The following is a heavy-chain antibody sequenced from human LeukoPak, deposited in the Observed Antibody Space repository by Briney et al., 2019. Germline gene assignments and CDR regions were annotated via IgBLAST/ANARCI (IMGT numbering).Heavy chain of an antibody. CDR1: GYTFTSYY. CDR3: ARGLYYDSGYDAFDI. D-gene: IGHD3-22*01. V-gene: IGHV1-18*04. CDR2: ISAYNGNT. J-gene: IGHJ3*02. Sequence: ASVKVSCKASGYTFTSYYMHWVRQAPGQGLEWMGWISAYNGNTNYAQKLQGRVTMTTDTSTSTAYMELRSLRSDDTAVYYCARGLYYDSGYDAFDIWGQGTMVTVSS.